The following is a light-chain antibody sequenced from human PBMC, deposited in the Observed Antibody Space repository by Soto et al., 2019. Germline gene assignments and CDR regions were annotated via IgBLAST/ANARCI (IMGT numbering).Light chain of an antibody. J-gene: IGKJ1*01. CDR3: QQCATSPLT. V-gene: IGKV3-20*01. Sequence: EIVLTQSPGTLSLSPGERATLSCRASQSIPSNYLAWYQQKPGQAPRLLIDDASRRATGIPDRFSGSGSGTDFTLTISRLEPEDFAVYYCQQCATSPLTFGQGTKVEIK. CDR1: QSIPSNY. CDR2: DAS.